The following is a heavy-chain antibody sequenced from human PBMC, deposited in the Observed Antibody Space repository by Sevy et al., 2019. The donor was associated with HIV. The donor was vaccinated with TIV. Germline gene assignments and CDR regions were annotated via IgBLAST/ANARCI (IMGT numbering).Heavy chain of an antibody. D-gene: IGHD2-2*01. V-gene: IGHV3-23*01. CDR2: INGKGRST. CDR1: GFTFSGYA. J-gene: IGHJ6*02. Sequence: GGSLRLSCAVSGFTFSGYAMNWVRQAPGKGLEWVSAINGKGRSTHYADSMEGRFTISRDNSKNTLYLQMNSLRAEDTAVYYCAKTIDSGGGVVPAANYFYYGMDVWGQGTTVTVSS. CDR3: AKTIDSGGGVVPAANYFYYGMDV.